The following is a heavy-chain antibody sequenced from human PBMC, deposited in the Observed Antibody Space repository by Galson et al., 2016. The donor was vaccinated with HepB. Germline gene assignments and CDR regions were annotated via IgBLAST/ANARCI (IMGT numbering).Heavy chain of an antibody. Sequence: SLRLSCAVSGLSFTTSVIYWVRQTPGKGLEWVSVISDSGDYIFYADSVKGRFTISRDNSKDTLYLQMNSLRAEDTATYFCAKAPPCRVPGCHMGRLDDWGQGALVTVSS. CDR3: AKAPPCRVPGCHMGRLDD. J-gene: IGHJ4*02. CDR2: ISDSGDYI. V-gene: IGHV3-23*01. CDR1: GLSFTTSV. D-gene: IGHD6-19*01.